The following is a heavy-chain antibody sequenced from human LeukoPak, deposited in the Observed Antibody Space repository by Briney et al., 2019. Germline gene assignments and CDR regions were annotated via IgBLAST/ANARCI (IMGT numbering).Heavy chain of an antibody. J-gene: IGHJ4*02. CDR2: IITILGIA. V-gene: IGHV1-69*02. D-gene: IGHD3-16*01. CDR1: GGTFSSYT. Sequence: SVKVSCKASGGTFSSYTLSWVRQAPGQGLEWMGRIITILGIANYAQKFQGRVTITADKSTSTGYMELSSLRSEDTAVYYCARGAGEFHYWGQGTLVTVSS. CDR3: ARGAGEFHY.